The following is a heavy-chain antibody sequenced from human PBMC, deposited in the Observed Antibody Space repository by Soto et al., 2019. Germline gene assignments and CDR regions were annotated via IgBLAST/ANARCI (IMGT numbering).Heavy chain of an antibody. CDR1: GFTFSSYA. CDR2: ISYDGSNK. V-gene: IGHV3-30-3*01. Sequence: GGSLRLSCAASGFTFSSYATHWVRQAPGKGLEWVAVISYDGSNKYYADSVKGRFTISRDNSKNTLYLQMNSLRAEDTAVYYCAIFLRDRRRPGATDIPGQ. J-gene: IGHJ3*02. D-gene: IGHD1-26*01. CDR3: AIFLRDRRRPGATDI.